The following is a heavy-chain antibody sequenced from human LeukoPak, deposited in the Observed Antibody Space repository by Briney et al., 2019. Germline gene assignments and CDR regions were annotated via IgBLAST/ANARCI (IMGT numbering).Heavy chain of an antibody. Sequence: GGSLRLSCAASGFTFSSYSMNWVRQAPGKGLEWVSSISSSSSYIYYADSVKGRFTISRDNAKNSLYLRMNSLRGDDTAVYYCAKDVGKWESLHFFDYWGQGTLVTVSS. CDR2: ISSSSSYI. CDR3: AKDVGKWESLHFFDY. D-gene: IGHD1-26*01. J-gene: IGHJ4*02. V-gene: IGHV3-21*04. CDR1: GFTFSSYS.